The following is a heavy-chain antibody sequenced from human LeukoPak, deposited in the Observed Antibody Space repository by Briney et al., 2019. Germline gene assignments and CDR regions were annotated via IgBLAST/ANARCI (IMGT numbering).Heavy chain of an antibody. CDR1: GGSISSYY. J-gene: IGHJ4*02. D-gene: IGHD2/OR15-2a*01. CDR3: AGHHPRNTVDF. CDR2: ISDIGSI. Sequence: SETLSLTCTVSGGSISSYYWSWIRRPPGKGLEWIAYISDIGSINYNPSLKSRVTTSLDTSKNQFSLKLSSVTAADTAVYYCAGHHPRNTVDFWGQGTLVTVSS. V-gene: IGHV4-59*08.